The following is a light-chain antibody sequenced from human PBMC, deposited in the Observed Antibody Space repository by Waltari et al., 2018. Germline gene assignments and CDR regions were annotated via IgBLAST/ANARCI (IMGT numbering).Light chain of an antibody. V-gene: IGLV3-27*01. CDR1: ELANKY. CDR2: KDT. CDR3: LSVADNILV. J-gene: IGLJ3*02. Sequence: SYELTQPSSVSVSPGQTASIFCSGDELANKYVRWFQQKPGQAPVLLIYKDTERPSGIPARFSGSTSGITVTLTITGAQVEDEADYYCLSVADNILVFGGGTKLTVL.